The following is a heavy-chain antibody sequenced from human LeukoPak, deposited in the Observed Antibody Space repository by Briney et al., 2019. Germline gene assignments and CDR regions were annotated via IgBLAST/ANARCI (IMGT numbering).Heavy chain of an antibody. CDR1: GYRFTGYY. CDR2: INPDSGGT. D-gene: IGHD3-10*01. Sequence: GASVKVSCKASGYRFTGYYVQWVRQAPGQGLEGMGWINPDSGGTNFAQRFQGRATLTGDTSISTAYMELSRLTSDDTAVYYCARDAISRGIIDYWGQGTLVTVSS. CDR3: ARDAISRGIIDY. V-gene: IGHV1-2*02. J-gene: IGHJ4*02.